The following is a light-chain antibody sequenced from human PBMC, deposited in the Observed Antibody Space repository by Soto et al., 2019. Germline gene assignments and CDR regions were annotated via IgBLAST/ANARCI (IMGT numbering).Light chain of an antibody. CDR3: QEYNTWPWS. CDR2: GAS. CDR1: QSVSSN. J-gene: IGKJ1*01. V-gene: IGKV3-15*01. Sequence: EIVMTQSPTTLAVTPWWRAHIPCWAGQSVSSNLAWYYQKPGQAPRLLIYGASTRATGIPARFSGSGSGTEFILTITSLQSEDSAVYYCQEYNTWPWSFGQGTKVDIK.